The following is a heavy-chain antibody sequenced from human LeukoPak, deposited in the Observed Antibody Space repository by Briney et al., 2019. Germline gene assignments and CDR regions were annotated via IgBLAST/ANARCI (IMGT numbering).Heavy chain of an antibody. D-gene: IGHD5-24*01. CDR1: GGSISSGGYH. J-gene: IGHJ3*02. CDR2: IYYSGST. CDR3: ARTSRDGYNYDAFDI. Sequence: SETLSLTCTVSGGSISSGGYHWSWIRQHPGKGLEWIGYIYYSGSTYYNPSLKSRVTISVDTSKNQFSLKLSSVTAADTAVYYCARTSRDGYNYDAFDIWGQGTMVTVSS. V-gene: IGHV4-31*03.